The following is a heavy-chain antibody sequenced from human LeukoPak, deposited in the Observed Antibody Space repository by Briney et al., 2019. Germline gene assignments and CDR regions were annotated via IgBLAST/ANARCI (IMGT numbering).Heavy chain of an antibody. CDR1: GFTFSSYA. CDR3: AKDSVAFPSRWFDP. J-gene: IGHJ5*02. CDR2: ISGSGGST. D-gene: IGHD5/OR15-5a*01. Sequence: GGSLRLSCAASGFTFSSYAMSWVRQAPGKGLEWVSAISGSGGSTYYAGSVKGRFTISRDNSKNTLYLQMNSLRAEDTAVYYCAKDSVAFPSRWFDPWGQGTLVTVSS. V-gene: IGHV3-23*01.